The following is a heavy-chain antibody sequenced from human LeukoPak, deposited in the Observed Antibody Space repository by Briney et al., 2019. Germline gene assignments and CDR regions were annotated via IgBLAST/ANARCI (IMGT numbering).Heavy chain of an antibody. Sequence: SQTLSLTCTISGDSVSSSSAAWNWIRQSPSRGLEWLGRTYYRSKWYNDYAVSVKSRITINPDTSKNQFSLQLNSVTPEDTAVYYCARDRICSSTSCYRGGNWFDPWGQGTLVTVSS. J-gene: IGHJ5*02. CDR2: TYYRSKWYN. CDR3: ARDRICSSTSCYRGGNWFDP. CDR1: GDSVSSSSAA. V-gene: IGHV6-1*01. D-gene: IGHD2-2*02.